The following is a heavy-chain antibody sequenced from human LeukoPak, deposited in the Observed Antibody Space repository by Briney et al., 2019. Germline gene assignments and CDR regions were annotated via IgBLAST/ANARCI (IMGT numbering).Heavy chain of an antibody. CDR2: INHSGST. Sequence: SETLSLTCAVYGGSFSGYYWSWVRQPPGKGLEWIGEINHSGSTNYKPSLKSRVTISVDTSKNQFSLKLSSVTAADTAVYYCARGVIVDYYDSSGIYYYYYYMDVWGKGTTVTVSS. D-gene: IGHD3-22*01. J-gene: IGHJ6*03. CDR1: GGSFSGYY. V-gene: IGHV4-34*01. CDR3: ARGVIVDYYDSSGIYYYYYYMDV.